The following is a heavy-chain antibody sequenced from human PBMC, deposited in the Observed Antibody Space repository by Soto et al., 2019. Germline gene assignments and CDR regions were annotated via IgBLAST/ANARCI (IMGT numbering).Heavy chain of an antibody. J-gene: IGHJ4*02. CDR3: ARAIAAPFDY. Sequence: SETLSLTCAVYGGSFSGYYWSWIRQPPGKGLEWVGEINHSGSTNYNPSLKSRVTISVDTSKNQFSLKLSSVTAADTAVYYCARAIAAPFDYWGQGTLVTLS. CDR2: INHSGST. D-gene: IGHD6-13*01. CDR1: GGSFSGYY. V-gene: IGHV4-34*01.